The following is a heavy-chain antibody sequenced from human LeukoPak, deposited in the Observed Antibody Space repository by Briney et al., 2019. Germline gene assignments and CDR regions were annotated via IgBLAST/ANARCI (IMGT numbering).Heavy chain of an antibody. CDR3: ARRAYCGGDCSLGHWFDP. D-gene: IGHD2-21*01. CDR1: GGSISSSSYY. V-gene: IGHV4-39*01. J-gene: IGHJ5*02. CDR2: IYYSGST. Sequence: SETLSLTCTVSGGSISSSSYYWGWIRQPPGKGLEWIGSIYYSGSTYYNPSLKSRVTISVDTSKNQFSLRLSSVTAADTAVYYCARRAYCGGDCSLGHWFDPWGQGTLVTVSS.